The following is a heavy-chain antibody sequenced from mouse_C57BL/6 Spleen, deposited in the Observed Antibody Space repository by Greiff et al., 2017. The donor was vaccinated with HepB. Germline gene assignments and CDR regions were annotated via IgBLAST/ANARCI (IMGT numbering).Heavy chain of an antibody. D-gene: IGHD2-3*01. V-gene: IGHV1-55*01. Sequence: QVQLQQPGAELVKPGASVKMSCKASGYTFTSYWITWVKQRPGQGLEWIGDIYPGSGSTNYNEKFKSKATLTVDTASSTAYMQLSSLTSEDSAVYYCARDGYYPYAMDYWGQGTSVTVSS. CDR2: IYPGSGST. CDR3: ARDGYYPYAMDY. CDR1: GYTFTSYW. J-gene: IGHJ4*01.